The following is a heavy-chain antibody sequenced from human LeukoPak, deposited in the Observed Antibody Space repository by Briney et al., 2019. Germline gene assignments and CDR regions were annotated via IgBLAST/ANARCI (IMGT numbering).Heavy chain of an antibody. CDR2: ISSSSSTI. J-gene: IGHJ4*02. V-gene: IGHV3-48*01. CDR1: GFTFSSYS. D-gene: IGHD6-19*01. Sequence: GGTLRPSCAASGFTFSSYSMNWVRQAPGKGLEGVSYISSSSSTIYYADSVKGRFTISRDNAKNSLYLQMNSLRAEDTAVYYCARAPYSSGWYNYWGQGTLVTVSS. CDR3: ARAPYSSGWYNY.